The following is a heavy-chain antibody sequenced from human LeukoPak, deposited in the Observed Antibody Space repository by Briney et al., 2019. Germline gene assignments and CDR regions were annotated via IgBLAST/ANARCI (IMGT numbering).Heavy chain of an antibody. CDR2: IIPILGIA. J-gene: IGHJ6*03. Sequence: SVKVSCKASGGTFSSYTISWVRQASGQGLEWMGRIIPILGIANYAQKFQGRVTITADKSTSTAYMELSSLRSEDTAVYYCARDKDGGKKYYYYYIDVWGKGTTVTVSS. CDR3: ARDKDGGKKYYYYYIDV. D-gene: IGHD4-23*01. V-gene: IGHV1-69*04. CDR1: GGTFSSYT.